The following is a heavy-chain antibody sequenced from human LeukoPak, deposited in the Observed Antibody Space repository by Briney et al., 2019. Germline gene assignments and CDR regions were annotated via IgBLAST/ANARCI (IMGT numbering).Heavy chain of an antibody. Sequence: GGSLRLSCAASGFTVSSNYMSWVRQAPGKGLEWVSVIYSGGSTYYADSVKGRFTISRDNSKNTLYLQMNSLRAEDTAVYYCARDGLPYSGYDYLPDYWGQGTLVTVSS. CDR3: ARDGLPYSGYDYLPDY. D-gene: IGHD5-12*01. CDR2: IYSGGST. CDR1: GFTVSSNY. J-gene: IGHJ4*02. V-gene: IGHV3-66*01.